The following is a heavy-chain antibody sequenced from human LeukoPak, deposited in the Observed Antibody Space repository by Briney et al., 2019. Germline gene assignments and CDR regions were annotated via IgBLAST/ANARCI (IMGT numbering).Heavy chain of an antibody. J-gene: IGHJ4*02. CDR2: IYCSGST. CDR1: GGSVSSGSYY. D-gene: IGHD3-22*01. V-gene: IGHV4-61*01. Sequence: PSETLSLTCTVSGGSVSSGSYYWSWIRQPPGKGLEWIGYIYCSGSTNYNPSLKSRVTISVDTSKNQFSLKLSSVTAADTAVYYCARVAYYYDSSGYSYYFDYWGQGTLVTVSS. CDR3: ARVAYYYDSSGYSYYFDY.